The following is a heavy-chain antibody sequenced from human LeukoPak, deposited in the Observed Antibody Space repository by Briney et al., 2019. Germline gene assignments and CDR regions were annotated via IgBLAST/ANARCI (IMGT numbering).Heavy chain of an antibody. J-gene: IGHJ5*02. V-gene: IGHV3-30*18. CDR3: AKGVSKNP. Sequence: GGSLRLSCAASGFTFSSYGMHWVRQAPGKGLEWVAVISYDGSNKYYADSVKGRFIISRDNTKNSLYLQMSSLRAEDTAVYYCAKGVSKNPWGQGTLVTVSS. CDR1: GFTFSSYG. CDR2: ISYDGSNK.